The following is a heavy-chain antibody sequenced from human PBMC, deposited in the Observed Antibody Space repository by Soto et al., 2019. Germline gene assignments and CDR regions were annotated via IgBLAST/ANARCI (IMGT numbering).Heavy chain of an antibody. V-gene: IGHV3-7*03. J-gene: IGHJ5*01. CDR2: IKQDGSEK. CDR1: GFNFIDRW. CDR3: VRGGGRYYAGLFDS. Sequence: EVQMVESGGGLVQPGGSLRLSCVASGFNFIDRWMAWVGQAPGKGLEWVASIKQDGSEKYYVDSVKGRFTISRDNAKSSLYLQMNSLRAEDTAVYYCVRGGGRYYAGLFDSWGQGTLVTVSS. D-gene: IGHD1-26*01.